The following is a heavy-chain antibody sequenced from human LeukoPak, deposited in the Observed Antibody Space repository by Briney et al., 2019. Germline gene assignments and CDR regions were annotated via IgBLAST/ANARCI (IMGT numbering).Heavy chain of an antibody. D-gene: IGHD4-17*01. CDR2: IIPIFGTA. J-gene: IGHJ3*02. CDR1: GGTFSSYA. Sequence: SVKVSCKASGGTFSSYAISWVRQAPGQGLEWMGGIIPIFGTANYAQKFQGRVTITADKSTSTAYMELSSLRSEDTAVYYCARKYGDSHDAFDIWSQGTMVTVSS. CDR3: ARKYGDSHDAFDI. V-gene: IGHV1-69*06.